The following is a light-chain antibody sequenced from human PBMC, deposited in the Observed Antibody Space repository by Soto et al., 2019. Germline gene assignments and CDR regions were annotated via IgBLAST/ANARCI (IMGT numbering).Light chain of an antibody. V-gene: IGKV3-11*01. CDR1: QSVSSS. CDR2: DAS. CDR3: QQSFIWLT. J-gene: IGKJ4*01. Sequence: MVLTQSPATLSLSPGERATLSCRASQSVSSSLAWYQQKPGQAPRLLIYDASNRATGIPGRFSGSGSGTDFTLTICSLEPEDFAVYYCQQSFIWLTFGGGTKVDIK.